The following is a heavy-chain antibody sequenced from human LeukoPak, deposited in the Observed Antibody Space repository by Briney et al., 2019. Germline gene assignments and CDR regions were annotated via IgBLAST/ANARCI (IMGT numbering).Heavy chain of an antibody. CDR3: ARRVDYGSGSYYQIDY. CDR2: IYHSGST. J-gene: IGHJ4*02. D-gene: IGHD3-10*01. CDR1: GYSISSGYY. Sequence: SETLSLTCTVSGYSISSGYYWGWIRQPPGKGLEWTGSIYHSGSTYYNPSLKSRVTISVDTSKNQFSLKLSSVTAADTAVYYCARRVDYGSGSYYQIDYWGQGTLVTVSS. V-gene: IGHV4-38-2*02.